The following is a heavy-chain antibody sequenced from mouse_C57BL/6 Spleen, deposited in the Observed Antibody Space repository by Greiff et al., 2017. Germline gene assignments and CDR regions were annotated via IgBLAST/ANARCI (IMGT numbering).Heavy chain of an antibody. CDR2: IYPGSGST. V-gene: IGHV1-55*01. CDR1: GYTFTSYW. D-gene: IGHD1-1*01. Sequence: VQLQQPGAELVKPGASVTMSCKASGYTFTSYWITWVKQRPGQGLEWIGDIYPGSGSTNYNEKFKSKATLTVDTSSSTAYMQLSSLTSEDSAVYYCARSPIYYYGSSSDYWGQGTTLTVSS. CDR3: ARSPIYYYGSSSDY. J-gene: IGHJ2*01.